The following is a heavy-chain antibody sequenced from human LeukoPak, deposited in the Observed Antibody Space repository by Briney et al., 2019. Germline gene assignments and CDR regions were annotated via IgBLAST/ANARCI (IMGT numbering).Heavy chain of an antibody. CDR3: ARDPTIFGVVTPSRSGWFDP. CDR2: IIPILGIA. V-gene: IGHV1-69*04. J-gene: IGHJ5*02. D-gene: IGHD3-3*01. Sequence: ASVKVSCKASGGTFSSYTISWVRQAPGQGLEWMGRIIPILGIANYAQKFQGRVTITADKSTNTAYMELSSLRSEDTAVYYCARDPTIFGVVTPSRSGWFDPWGQGTLVTVSS. CDR1: GGTFSSYT.